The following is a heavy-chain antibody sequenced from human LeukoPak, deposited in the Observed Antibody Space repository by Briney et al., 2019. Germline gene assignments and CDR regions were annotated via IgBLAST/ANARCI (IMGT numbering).Heavy chain of an antibody. CDR1: GYTFTGYY. CDR2: INPNSGGT. D-gene: IGHD6-13*01. Sequence: ASVKVSCKASGYTFTGYYMHWVRQAPGQGLEWMGWINPNSGGTNYAQKFQGRVTMTRDTSISTAYMELSRLRSDDTAVYYCVRERRSWYWDWFDPWAREPWSPSPQ. CDR3: VRERRSWYWDWFDP. V-gene: IGHV1-2*02. J-gene: IGHJ5*02.